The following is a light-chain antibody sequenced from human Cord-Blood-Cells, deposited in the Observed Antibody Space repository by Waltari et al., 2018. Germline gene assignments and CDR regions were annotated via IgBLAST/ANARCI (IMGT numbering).Light chain of an antibody. V-gene: IGKV3-11*01. J-gene: IGKJ5*01. CDR2: DAS. CDR1: QSVSSY. Sequence: EIVLTQSPATLSLSAGERATLSCRASQSVSSYLAWYQQKPGQALRLLIYDASNRATGIPARFSGSGSGTDFTLTISSLEPEDFAVYYCQQRSNWPITFGQGTRLEIK. CDR3: QQRSNWPIT.